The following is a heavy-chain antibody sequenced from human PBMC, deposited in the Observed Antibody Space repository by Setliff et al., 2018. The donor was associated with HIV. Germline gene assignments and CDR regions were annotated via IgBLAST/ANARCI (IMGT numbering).Heavy chain of an antibody. CDR2: IYYTGST. CDR1: GNSFSGYH. Sequence: PSATLSLTCNYSGNSFSGYHWNWIRQPAGKGLEWLGRIYYTGSTEYNPSLKSRLTMSMDTSKDQFSLRLVSLTTADTAVYYCARSIYGSGTYPLDVWGPGTLVTVSS. CDR3: ARSIYGSGTYPLDV. V-gene: IGHV4-4*07. J-gene: IGHJ4*02. D-gene: IGHD3-10*01.